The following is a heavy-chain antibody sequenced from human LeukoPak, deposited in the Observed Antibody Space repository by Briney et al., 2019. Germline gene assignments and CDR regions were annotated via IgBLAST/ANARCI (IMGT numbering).Heavy chain of an antibody. CDR3: ARVRGSGWYMDYFDY. D-gene: IGHD6-19*01. Sequence: SETLSLTCTVSGYSISSGYYWGWIRQPPGKGLEWIGSIYHSGSTNYNPSLKSRVTISVDTSKNQFYLKLSSVTAADTAVYYCARVRGSGWYMDYFDYWGQGTLVTVSS. CDR1: GYSISSGYY. J-gene: IGHJ4*02. V-gene: IGHV4-38-2*02. CDR2: IYHSGST.